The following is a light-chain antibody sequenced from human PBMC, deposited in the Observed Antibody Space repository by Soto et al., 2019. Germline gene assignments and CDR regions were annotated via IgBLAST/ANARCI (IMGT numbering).Light chain of an antibody. CDR1: QSVTSSY. V-gene: IGKV3-20*01. Sequence: EIVLTQSPGTLSLSPGERATLSCRASQSVTSSYLAWYQQKPGQAPRLLIYAASQRATGIPDRFSGSGSGTDFTLTISGLEPEDFAVFYCQQYVSSPWTFGQGTKVEIK. CDR2: AAS. CDR3: QQYVSSPWT. J-gene: IGKJ1*01.